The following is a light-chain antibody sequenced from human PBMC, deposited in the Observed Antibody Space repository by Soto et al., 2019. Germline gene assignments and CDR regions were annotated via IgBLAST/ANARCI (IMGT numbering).Light chain of an antibody. CDR2: AAS. J-gene: IGKJ1*01. Sequence: DIQMSHSPSSLSVSARERVTITSRTPRVTSSHLAWYRQRPGQAPRLLIYAASTLHSGIPSRITGSVSGTDFTLTISSLEPEDFAMYYCQQNYSKPCTFGQGTKVDIK. CDR3: QQNYSKPCT. CDR1: RVTSSH. V-gene: IGKV1-39*01.